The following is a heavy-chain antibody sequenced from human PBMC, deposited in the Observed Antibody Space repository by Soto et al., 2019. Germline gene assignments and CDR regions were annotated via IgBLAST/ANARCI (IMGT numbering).Heavy chain of an antibody. J-gene: IGHJ4*02. CDR1: GGTFSSYA. Sequence: QVQLVQSGAEVQKPGSSVKVSCKASGGTFSSYAISWVRQAPGQGLEWMGGIIPIFCTANYAQKFQGRVTITADESTSTAYMELSRLSSEDTAVYYCAREDRWLYYFYYWGQGTLVTVSS. V-gene: IGHV1-69*01. D-gene: IGHD6-19*01. CDR2: IIPIFCTA. CDR3: AREDRWLYYFYY.